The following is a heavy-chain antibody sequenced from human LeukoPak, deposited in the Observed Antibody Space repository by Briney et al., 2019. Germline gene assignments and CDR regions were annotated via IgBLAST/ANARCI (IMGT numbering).Heavy chain of an antibody. J-gene: IGHJ4*02. V-gene: IGHV3-30*18. CDR3: AKDQRFGELLPDY. CDR1: GFTFSSYS. D-gene: IGHD3-10*01. Sequence: GGSLRLSCAASGFTFSSYSMNWVRQAPGKGLEWVAVISYDGSNKYYADSVKGRFTISRDNSKNTLYLQMNSLRAEDTAVYYCAKDQRFGELLPDYWGQGTLVTVSS. CDR2: ISYDGSNK.